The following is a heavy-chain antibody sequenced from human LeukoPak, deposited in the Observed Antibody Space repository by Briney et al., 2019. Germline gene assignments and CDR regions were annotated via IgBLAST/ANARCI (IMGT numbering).Heavy chain of an antibody. V-gene: IGHV3-53*01. CDR3: ARAIPFFDY. CDR2: IYSGGST. J-gene: IGHJ4*02. Sequence: GGSPRLSCAAYGFTVSSNYMSWVRQAPGKGLEWVSVIYSGGSTYYADSVKGRFTISRDNSKNTLYLQMNSLRAEDTAVYYCARAIPFFDYWGQGTLVTVSS. CDR1: GFTVSSNY.